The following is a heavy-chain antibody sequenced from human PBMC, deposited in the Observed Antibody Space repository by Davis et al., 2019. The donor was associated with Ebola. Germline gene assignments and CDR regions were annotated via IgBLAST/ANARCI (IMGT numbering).Heavy chain of an antibody. V-gene: IGHV3-23*01. Sequence: GGSLRLFCAASGFTFTTYAMSCVRPPPGTGLAWISSISSSGTVTYYADSVKGRFTISRDSSKNTLDLQMNSLRAEDTALYSCTKGDRDYSSSPFDYWGQGTLVTVSA. D-gene: IGHD3-22*01. CDR2: ISSSGTVT. J-gene: IGHJ4*02. CDR3: TKGDRDYSSSPFDY. CDR1: GFTFTTYA.